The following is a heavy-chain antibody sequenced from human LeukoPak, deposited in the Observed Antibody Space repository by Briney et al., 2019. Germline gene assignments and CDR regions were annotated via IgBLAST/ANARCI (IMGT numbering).Heavy chain of an antibody. V-gene: IGHV4-59*08. J-gene: IGHJ3*02. CDR2: VYYGGST. CDR1: AGSISGYY. Sequence: PSETLSLTCTGSAGSISGYYWSWIRQPPGKGLEGIGYVYYGGSTNYNTSLTRRVPSSVDTSKNQSSLTLSSVTAADTAVYYCARHLGLVATIVEDDAFDIWGQGTMVTVSS. D-gene: IGHD5-12*01. CDR3: ARHLGLVATIVEDDAFDI.